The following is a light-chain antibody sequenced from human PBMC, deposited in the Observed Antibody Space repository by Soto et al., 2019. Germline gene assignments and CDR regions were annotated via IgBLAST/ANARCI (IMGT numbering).Light chain of an antibody. CDR2: LNSDGSQ. CDR1: SGHSSYA. J-gene: IGLJ3*02. Sequence: QPVLTQSPSASASLGASVKLTCTLSSGHSSYAIAWHQQQPEKGPRYLMKLNSDGSQSKGDGIPDRFSGSSSGAERYLTISSRQSEDEAEYYCQTWGTGLGVFGGGTKLTVL. CDR3: QTWGTGLGV. V-gene: IGLV4-69*02.